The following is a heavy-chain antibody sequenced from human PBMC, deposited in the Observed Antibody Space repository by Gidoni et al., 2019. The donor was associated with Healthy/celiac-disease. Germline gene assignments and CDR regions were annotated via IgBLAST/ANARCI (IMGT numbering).Heavy chain of an antibody. V-gene: IGHV2-5*01. CDR1: GFSLSTSGVG. J-gene: IGHJ4*02. D-gene: IGHD1-7*01. CDR3: AHRLPGTSEFDY. CDR2: IYWNDDK. Sequence: QIPLKASGPTLVTPTQTLTLTCTFSGFSLSTSGVGVCWIRQPPGKALEWLALIYWNDDKSYSPSLKSRLTITKDTSKNQVVLTMTNMDPVDTATYYCAHRLPGTSEFDYWGQGTLVTVSS.